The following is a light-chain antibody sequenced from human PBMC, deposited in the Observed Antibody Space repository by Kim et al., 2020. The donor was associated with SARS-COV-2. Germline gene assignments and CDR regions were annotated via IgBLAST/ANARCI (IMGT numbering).Light chain of an antibody. CDR1: QDIRNK. Sequence: ASVGDRVSITCRASQDIRNKLAWYQQKPGQAPTLLIFAASTLQSGVPSRFSGSGSGTDFTLTISNLQPEDFAAYYCLQDYNFPRTFGQGTKVDIK. J-gene: IGKJ1*01. CDR2: AAS. V-gene: IGKV1-6*01. CDR3: LQDYNFPRT.